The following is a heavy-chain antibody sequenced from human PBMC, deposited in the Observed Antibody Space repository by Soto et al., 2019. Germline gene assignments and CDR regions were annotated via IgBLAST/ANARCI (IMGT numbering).Heavy chain of an antibody. CDR2: TSHNGDST. V-gene: IGHV3-11*05. J-gene: IGHJ4*02. D-gene: IGHD1-20*01. CDR3: VTESWYKFEY. Sequence: QVQLVESGGGLVTPGGSLRLSCEVSGLTISDFYMSWIRQAPGKGLEWVSYTSHNGDSTNYADSVEGRFTISRDNAKNSLYLQMNSLRVEDTAVYFCVTESWYKFEYWGQGNMVTVSS. CDR1: GLTISDFY.